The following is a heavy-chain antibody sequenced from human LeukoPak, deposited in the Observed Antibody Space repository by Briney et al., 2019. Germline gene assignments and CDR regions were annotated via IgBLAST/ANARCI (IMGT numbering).Heavy chain of an antibody. Sequence: SQTLSLTCTVSGGSISSGGYYWSWIRQPPGKGLEWIGYIYHSGSTYYNPSLKSRVTISVDRSKNQFSLKLSSVTAADTAVYYCARELGYCSSTSCHPHFDYWGQGTLVTVSS. D-gene: IGHD2-2*01. CDR2: IYHSGST. CDR3: ARELGYCSSTSCHPHFDY. J-gene: IGHJ4*02. CDR1: GGSISSGGYY. V-gene: IGHV4-30-2*01.